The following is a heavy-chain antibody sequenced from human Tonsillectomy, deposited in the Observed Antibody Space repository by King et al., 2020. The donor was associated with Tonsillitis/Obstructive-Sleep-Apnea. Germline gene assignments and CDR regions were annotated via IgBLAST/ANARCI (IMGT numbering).Heavy chain of an antibody. CDR2: VRRKADRGTT. V-gene: IGHV3-49*04. CDR1: GFTFGDYG. J-gene: IGHJ3*02. CDR3: SRVPGNWDKEAFYI. D-gene: IGHD1-26*01. Sequence: VQLVESGGGLVQPGRSLRLSCTASGFTFGDYGITWVRRAPGKGLEWVSYVRRKADRGTTEYAASVKGRFTISRDDSKGIAYLQMNSLTTEDTALYYCSRVPGNWDKEAFYIWGPGTMVTVSS.